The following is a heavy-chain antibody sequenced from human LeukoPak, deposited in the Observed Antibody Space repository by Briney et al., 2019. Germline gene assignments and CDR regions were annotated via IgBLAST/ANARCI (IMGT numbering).Heavy chain of an antibody. Sequence: GGSLRLSCAASGFTFSSYAMPWVRQAPGKGLEWVAVISYDGSNKYYADSVKGRFTISRDNSKNTLYLQMNSLRAEDTAVYYCARDKYSGYDRYWGQGTLVTVSS. CDR2: ISYDGSNK. CDR3: ARDKYSGYDRY. V-gene: IGHV3-30-3*01. J-gene: IGHJ4*02. D-gene: IGHD5-12*01. CDR1: GFTFSSYA.